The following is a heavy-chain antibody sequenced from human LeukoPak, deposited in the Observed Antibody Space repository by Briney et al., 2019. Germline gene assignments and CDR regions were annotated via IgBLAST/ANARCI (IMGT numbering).Heavy chain of an antibody. CDR1: GFTFSSYS. Sequence: PGGSLRLSCAASGFTFSSYSMNWVRQAPGKGLEWVSYISSSSSTIYYADSVKGRFTISRDNAKNSLYLQMNSLRAEDTAVYYCAKREGSGLAAAGTAFDYWGQGTLVTVSS. V-gene: IGHV3-48*04. D-gene: IGHD6-13*01. J-gene: IGHJ4*02. CDR2: ISSSSSTI. CDR3: AKREGSGLAAAGTAFDY.